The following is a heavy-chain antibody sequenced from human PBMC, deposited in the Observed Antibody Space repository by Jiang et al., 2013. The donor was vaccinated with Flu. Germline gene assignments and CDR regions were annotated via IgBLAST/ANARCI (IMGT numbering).Heavy chain of an antibody. CDR1: GGSISSYY. D-gene: IGHD4-23*01. J-gene: IGHJ3*02. CDR2: IYYSGST. Sequence: GPGLVKPSETLSLTCTVSGGSISSYYWSWIRQPPGKGLEWIGYIYYSGSTNYNPSLKSRVTISVDTSKNQFSLKLSSVTAADTAVYYCARDYGDNGGAFDIWGQGTMVTVSS. V-gene: IGHV4-59*01. CDR3: ARDYGDNGGAFDI.